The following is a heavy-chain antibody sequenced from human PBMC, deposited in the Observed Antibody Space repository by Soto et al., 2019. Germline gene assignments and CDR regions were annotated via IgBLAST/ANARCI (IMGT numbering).Heavy chain of an antibody. CDR2: IFPGDSDT. CDR3: AAGYSTGLNAFDF. J-gene: IGHJ4*02. Sequence: PGESLKNSCKGSGYNFANFWIGWVRQMPGKGLEWMGMIFPGDSDTKNSPSLEGQITMSVDKSDSSAYLQWRSLKASDTAIYYCAAGYSTGLNAFDFWGQRTMLTVSS. CDR1: GYNFANFW. V-gene: IGHV5-51*01. D-gene: IGHD1-26*01.